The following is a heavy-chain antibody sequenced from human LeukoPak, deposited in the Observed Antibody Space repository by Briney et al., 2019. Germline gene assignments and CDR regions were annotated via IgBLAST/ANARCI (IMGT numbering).Heavy chain of an antibody. V-gene: IGHV4-31*03. J-gene: IGHJ6*02. Sequence: SSETLSLTCTVSGGSISSGGYYWSWIRQHPGKGLEWFGYIYYSGSTYYNPSLKSRVTISVDTSRNQFSLKLSSVTAADTAVYYCARGGYYYGSGSYYPSYYGMDVWGQGTTVTVSS. CDR2: IYYSGST. CDR1: GGSISSGGYY. D-gene: IGHD3-10*01. CDR3: ARGGYYYGSGSYYPSYYGMDV.